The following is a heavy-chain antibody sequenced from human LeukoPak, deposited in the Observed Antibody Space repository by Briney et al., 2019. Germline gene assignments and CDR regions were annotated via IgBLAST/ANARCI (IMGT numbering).Heavy chain of an antibody. CDR2: IYYSGST. CDR3: ARGPTDFWSGYYLDY. Sequence: SETLSLTCTVSGGSISSYYWSRIRQPPGEGLEWIGYIYYSGSTNYNPSLKSRVTISVDTSKNQFSLKLSSVTAADTAVYYCARGPTDFWSGYYLDYWGQGTLVTVSS. V-gene: IGHV4-59*01. D-gene: IGHD3-3*01. J-gene: IGHJ4*02. CDR1: GGSISSYY.